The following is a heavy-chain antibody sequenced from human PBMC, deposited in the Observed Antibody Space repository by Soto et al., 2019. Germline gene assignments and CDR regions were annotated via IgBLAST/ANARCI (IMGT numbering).Heavy chain of an antibody. Sequence: SVKVSCKASGGTFSSYAISWVRQAPGQGLEWMGGIIPIFGTANYAQKFQGRVTITADESTSTAYMELSSLRSEDTAVYYCAREGCSGGSCYSFYWGQGTLVTVSS. V-gene: IGHV1-69*13. J-gene: IGHJ4*02. CDR1: GGTFSSYA. CDR2: IIPIFGTA. CDR3: AREGCSGGSCYSFY. D-gene: IGHD2-15*01.